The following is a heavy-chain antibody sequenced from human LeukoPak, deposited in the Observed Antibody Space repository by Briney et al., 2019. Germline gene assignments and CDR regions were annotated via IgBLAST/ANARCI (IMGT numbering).Heavy chain of an antibody. J-gene: IGHJ3*02. CDR1: GFTFSSYD. CDR2: ISYDGSNK. Sequence: GRSLRLSCAASGFTFSSYDMHWVRQAPGKGLEWVAVISYDGSNKYYADSVKGRFTISRDNSKNTLYLQMNSLRAADTAVYYCANGYGGNTRDDAFDIWGQGTMVTVSS. D-gene: IGHD4-23*01. V-gene: IGHV3-30*04. CDR3: ANGYGGNTRDDAFDI.